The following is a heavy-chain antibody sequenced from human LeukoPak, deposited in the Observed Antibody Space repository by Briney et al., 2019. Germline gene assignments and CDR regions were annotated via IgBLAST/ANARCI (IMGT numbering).Heavy chain of an antibody. CDR3: ARQGSSGYYYLDY. CDR2: ISSNRDTI. V-gene: IGHV3-48*04. CDR1: GFTFDTYP. D-gene: IGHD3-22*01. J-gene: IGHJ4*02. Sequence: GGSLRLSCAAAGFTFDTYPMNWVRQAPGRGLEWISYISSNRDTIYYAASVKGRFTISRDNAKNTLYLQMNSLRAEDTAVYYCARQGSSGYYYLDYWGQGTLVTVSS.